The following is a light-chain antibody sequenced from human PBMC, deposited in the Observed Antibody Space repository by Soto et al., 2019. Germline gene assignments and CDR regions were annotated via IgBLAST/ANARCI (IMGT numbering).Light chain of an antibody. Sequence: EIVLTQSPGTLSLSPGERGTLSCRASQSVSSNYLAWYQQKPGQAPRLLIYSAFSRATDIPDRFSGSGSGTDFTLTISRLEPEDFAVYYCQYYGSSPWTFGPGTKGEIK. J-gene: IGKJ1*01. V-gene: IGKV3-20*01. CDR1: QSVSSNY. CDR3: QYYGSSPWT. CDR2: SAF.